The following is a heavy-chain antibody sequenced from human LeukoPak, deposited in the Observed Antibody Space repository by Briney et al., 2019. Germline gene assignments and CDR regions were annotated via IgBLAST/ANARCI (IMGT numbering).Heavy chain of an antibody. V-gene: IGHV4-39*07. J-gene: IGHJ4*02. Sequence: PSETLSLTCTVSGDSITSSSYYWGWIRQPPGKGLEWIGTMYYTGTTYYNPSLKSRVTISVDTSKNQFSLSLSSVTAADTAVYYCARPIRNWGQGTLVIVSS. CDR2: MYYTGTT. CDR3: ARPIRN. CDR1: GDSITSSSYY.